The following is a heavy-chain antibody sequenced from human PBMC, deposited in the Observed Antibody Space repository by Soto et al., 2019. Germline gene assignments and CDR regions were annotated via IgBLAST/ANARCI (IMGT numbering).Heavy chain of an antibody. J-gene: IGHJ4*02. CDR1: GYTFISHG. D-gene: IGHD2-15*01. V-gene: IGHV1-18*01. CDR2: ISAYNGDT. CDR3: TRDRGWYGFDS. Sequence: QVQLVQSGAEVKKPGASVKVSCKASGYTFISHGISWVRQAPGQGLEWMGWISAYNGDTNSAAKVQDRVTMTTDTATSTVYMELRSLRSDDTAVYYCTRDRGWYGFDSWGQGTVVTVSS.